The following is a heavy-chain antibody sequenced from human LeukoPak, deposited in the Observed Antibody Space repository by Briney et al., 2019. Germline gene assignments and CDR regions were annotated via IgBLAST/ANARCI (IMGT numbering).Heavy chain of an antibody. CDR2: ISYGGSNK. CDR1: GFTFSSCG. V-gene: IGHV3-30*18. CDR3: AKDVAYCSGGSCYRYYYYYGMDV. D-gene: IGHD2-15*01. Sequence: GGSLRLSCAASGFTFSSCGMHWVRQAPGKGLEWVAVISYGGSNKYYADSVKGRFTISRDNSKNTLYLQMNSLRAEDTAVYYCAKDVAYCSGGSCYRYYYYYGMDVWGQGTTVTVSS. J-gene: IGHJ6*02.